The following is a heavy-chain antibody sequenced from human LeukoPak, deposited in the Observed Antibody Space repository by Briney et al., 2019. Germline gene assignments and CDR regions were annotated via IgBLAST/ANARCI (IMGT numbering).Heavy chain of an antibody. V-gene: IGHV1-2*02. J-gene: IGHJ6*02. CDR3: ARVSGTAMAPIYYGMDV. CDR2: INPNSGGT. D-gene: IGHD5-18*01. Sequence: ASVKVSCKASGYTFTGYYMHWVRQAPGQGLEWMGWINPNSGGTNYAQKFQGRVTMTRDTSISTAYMELSRLRSDDTAVYYCARVSGTAMAPIYYGMDVWGQGTTVTVSS. CDR1: GYTFTGYY.